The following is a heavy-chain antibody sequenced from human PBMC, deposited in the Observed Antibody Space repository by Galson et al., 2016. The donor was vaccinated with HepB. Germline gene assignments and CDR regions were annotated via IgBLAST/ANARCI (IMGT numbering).Heavy chain of an antibody. CDR3: VKDRGCPNCRYDY. V-gene: IGHV3-64D*06. D-gene: IGHD1-1*01. J-gene: IGHJ4*02. CDR2: VRADGFAT. CDR1: GFTFNHYA. Sequence: SLRLSCAASGFTFNHYALHWVRQAPGKGLEYVSTVRADGFATYYEDSVKGRFTISRDNSKNTQYLQMSSLRPEDTALYYCVKDRGCPNCRYDYWGQGALVTVSS.